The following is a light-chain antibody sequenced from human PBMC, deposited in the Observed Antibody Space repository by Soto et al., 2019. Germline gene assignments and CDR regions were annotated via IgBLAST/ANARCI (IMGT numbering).Light chain of an antibody. V-gene: IGLV1-44*01. CDR2: YNN. J-gene: IGLJ1*01. CDR1: NSNIASNT. CDR3: AAWDDTLKRYV. Sequence: QSVLTQPPSASETPGQTVSISCSVSNSNIASNTVNWYQHLPGTAPKLLIYYNNQRPSEVPDRFSGSKSGTSASLAISGLQSEDESDYYCAAWDDTLKRYVFGTGTKVTVL.